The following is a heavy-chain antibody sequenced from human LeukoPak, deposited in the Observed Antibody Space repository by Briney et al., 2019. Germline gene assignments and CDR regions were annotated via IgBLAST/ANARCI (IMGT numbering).Heavy chain of an antibody. J-gene: IGHJ4*02. CDR3: ARIPFGRDAYKRSDS. CDR1: GGSVSSGSYY. D-gene: IGHD5-24*01. Sequence: PSESLSLTCTVSGGSVSSGSYYWRWIRQPPGTGLEGIGYIYYSGSTDYSPSLKSRVTISVDTSKNQFSLKLSSVTAADTAVYYCARIPFGRDAYKRSDSWGQGTLVTVSS. V-gene: IGHV4-61*01. CDR2: IYYSGST.